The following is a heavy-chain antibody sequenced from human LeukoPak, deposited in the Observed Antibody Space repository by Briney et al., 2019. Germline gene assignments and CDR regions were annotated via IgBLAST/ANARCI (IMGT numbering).Heavy chain of an antibody. CDR3: ARPSGYGNGWYTY. CDR1: GYTFTSYW. J-gene: IGHJ4*02. Sequence: GESLKIPCKGSGYTFTSYWIGWVRQMPGKGLEWMGIMYLADSDTRYSPSFQGQVTISADKSISTAYLQWSSLKASDTAMYYCARPSGYGNGWYTYWGQGTLVTVSS. V-gene: IGHV5-51*01. CDR2: MYLADSDT. D-gene: IGHD6-19*01.